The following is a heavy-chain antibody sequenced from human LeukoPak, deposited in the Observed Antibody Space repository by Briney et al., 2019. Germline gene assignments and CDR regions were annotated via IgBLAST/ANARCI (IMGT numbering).Heavy chain of an antibody. V-gene: IGHV3-21*01. CDR3: VRGRYNYGYILDY. CDR1: GFTLSSYS. CDR2: ISSSSSYI. Sequence: TGGSLRLSCAFSGFTLSSYSMNWVRQAPGKGLEWASSISSSSSYIYYADSVKGRFTISRDNAKNSLYLQVNSLRAEDTAVYYCVRGRYNYGYILDYWGQGTLVTVSS. J-gene: IGHJ4*02. D-gene: IGHD5-18*01.